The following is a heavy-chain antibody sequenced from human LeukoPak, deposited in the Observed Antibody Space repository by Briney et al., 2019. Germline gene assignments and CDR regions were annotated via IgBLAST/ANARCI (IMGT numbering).Heavy chain of an antibody. CDR3: ASRVYYYDSSGYYFRD. CDR2: IYYSGST. D-gene: IGHD3-22*01. Sequence: SETLSLTCTVSGGSISSGDYYWSWIRQHPGKGLEWIGYIYYSGSTYYNPSLKSRVTISVDTSKNQFSLKLSSVTAADTAVYYCASRVYYYDSSGYYFRDWGQGTLVTVSS. CDR1: GGSISSGDYY. V-gene: IGHV4-31*03. J-gene: IGHJ4*02.